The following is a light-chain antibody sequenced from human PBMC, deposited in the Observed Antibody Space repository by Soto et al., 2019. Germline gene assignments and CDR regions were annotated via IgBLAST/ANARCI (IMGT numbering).Light chain of an antibody. CDR1: GSNIGENA. J-gene: IGLJ3*02. CDR2: SNA. CDR3: AAWDDSLKAML. V-gene: IGLV1-44*01. Sequence: QSVLTQPPSASGTPGQTVTISCSGSGSNIGENAVNWYQHLPGTAPQLLNYSNALRPSGVPHRFSGSKSGTAGSLAISGLQSEDEAHYYCAAWDDSLKAMLFGGGTKLTVL.